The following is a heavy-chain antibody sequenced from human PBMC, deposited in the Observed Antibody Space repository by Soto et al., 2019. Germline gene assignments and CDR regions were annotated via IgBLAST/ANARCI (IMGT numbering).Heavy chain of an antibody. Sequence: QVQLQESGPGLVKPSETLSLTCTVSGGSISSYYWSWIRQPPGKGLEWIGYIYYSGSTNYNPSLKSRVTISVDTTKNQSSLKLSSVTAADTAVYYCASFSGYSSSSGGYGVWFDPWGQGTLVTVSS. V-gene: IGHV4-59*08. D-gene: IGHD6-6*01. CDR2: IYYSGST. CDR3: ASFSGYSSSSGGYGVWFDP. CDR1: GGSISSYY. J-gene: IGHJ5*02.